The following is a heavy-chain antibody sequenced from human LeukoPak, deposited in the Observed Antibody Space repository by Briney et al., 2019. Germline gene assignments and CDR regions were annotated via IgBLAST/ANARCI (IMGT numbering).Heavy chain of an antibody. D-gene: IGHD2-21*02. CDR2: ISSSSSTI. V-gene: IGHV3-48*04. CDR1: GFTFSSYS. Sequence: PGGSLRLSCAASGFTFSSYSMNWVRQAPGKGLEWVSYISSSSSTIYYADSVKGRFTISRDNAKNSLYLQMNSLRAEDTAVYYCAREQADGDCGAWGQGTLVTVSS. J-gene: IGHJ5*02. CDR3: AREQADGDCGA.